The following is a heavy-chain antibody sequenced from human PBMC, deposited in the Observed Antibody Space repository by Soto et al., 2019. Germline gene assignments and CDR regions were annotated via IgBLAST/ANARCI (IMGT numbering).Heavy chain of an antibody. CDR1: GFTFSSYV. CDR2: ISGSGATT. D-gene: IGHD6-13*01. J-gene: IGHJ4*02. V-gene: IGHV3-23*01. Sequence: EVQVLESGGGLVQPGGSLRLSCAASGFTFSSYVMSWVRQAPGKGLEWVSTISGSGATTFYADSVKGRFTISRDNSKDTLYLQVNSLRAEDTAVYYCAKGGSSSLRGQGTLVTVSS. CDR3: AKGGSSSL.